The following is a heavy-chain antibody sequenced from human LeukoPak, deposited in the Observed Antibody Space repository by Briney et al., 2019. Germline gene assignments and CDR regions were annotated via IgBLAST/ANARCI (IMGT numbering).Heavy chain of an antibody. Sequence: GSLRLSCAASGFTFSSYGMHWVRQAPGKGLEWVAVISYDGSNKYYADSVKGRFTISRDNSKNTLYLQMNSLRAEDTAVYYCAKDAGGSGWDFDYWGQGTLVTVSS. CDR1: GFTFSSYG. D-gene: IGHD6-19*01. CDR3: AKDAGGSGWDFDY. J-gene: IGHJ4*02. CDR2: ISYDGSNK. V-gene: IGHV3-30*18.